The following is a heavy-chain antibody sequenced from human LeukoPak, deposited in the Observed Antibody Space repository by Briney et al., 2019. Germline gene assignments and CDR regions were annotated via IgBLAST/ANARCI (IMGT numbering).Heavy chain of an antibody. CDR3: ARVRSVPRYDSSGYQLGYCDY. V-gene: IGHV4-61*02. J-gene: IGHJ4*02. Sequence: SETLSLTCTVSGGSISSGSYYWSWIRQPAGKGLEWIRRIYTSGSTNYNPSLKSRVTISVDTSKNQFSLKLSSVTAADTAVYYCARVRSVPRYDSSGYQLGYCDYWGQGTLVTVSS. CDR2: IYTSGST. D-gene: IGHD3-22*01. CDR1: GGSISSGSYY.